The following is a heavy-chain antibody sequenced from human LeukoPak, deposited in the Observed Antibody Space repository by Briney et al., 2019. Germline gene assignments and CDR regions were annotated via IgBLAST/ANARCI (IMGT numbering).Heavy chain of an antibody. CDR2: INPNSGNT. D-gene: IGHD3-10*01. V-gene: IGHV1-8*03. Sequence: ASVKVSCKASGYTFTGYYMHWVRQAPGQGLEWMEWINPNSGNTGYAQKFQGRVTITRNTSISTAYMELSSLRSEDTAVYYCARGGHRRYYYTSGSAFDPWGQGTLVTVSS. CDR1: GYTFTGYY. J-gene: IGHJ5*02. CDR3: ARGGHRRYYYTSGSAFDP.